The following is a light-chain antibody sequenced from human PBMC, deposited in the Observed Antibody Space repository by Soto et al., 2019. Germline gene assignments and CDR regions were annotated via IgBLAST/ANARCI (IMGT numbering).Light chain of an antibody. CDR1: QGMNND. CDR2: EAS. V-gene: IGKV1-17*01. CDR3: LQHNDYPRT. Sequence: DIQMTQSPSSLSASVGDRVTISCRASQGMNNDLGWYQQKPGKAPKRLIYEASTLQSEVPSRFSGSGSGTEFTLTISSLQPEDFATYYCLQHNDYPRTFGGGTQVAIK. J-gene: IGKJ4*01.